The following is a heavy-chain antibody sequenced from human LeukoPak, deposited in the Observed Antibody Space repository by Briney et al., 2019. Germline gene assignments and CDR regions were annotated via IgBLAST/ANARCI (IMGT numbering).Heavy chain of an antibody. CDR1: GFTFSDYY. J-gene: IGHJ4*02. CDR2: ISSSGNTI. D-gene: IGHD3-22*01. Sequence: NPGGSLRLSCAASGFTFSDYYMSWIRQAPGKGLEWVSYISSSGNTIYYVDSVKGRFTISRDNAKKSLYLQMNSLRAEDTAVYYCARDRDYYYDSSGYYLGYWGQGTLVTVSS. CDR3: ARDRDYYYDSSGYYLGY. V-gene: IGHV3-11*01.